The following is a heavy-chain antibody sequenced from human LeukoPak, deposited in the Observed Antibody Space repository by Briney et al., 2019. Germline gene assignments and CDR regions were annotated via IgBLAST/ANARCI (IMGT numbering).Heavy chain of an antibody. CDR2: ISSSGSTI. V-gene: IGHV3-48*03. Sequence: PGGSLRLSCAASGFTFSSYEMNWVRQAPGKGLEWVSYISSSGSTIYYADSAKGRFTISRDNAKNSLYLQMNSLRAEDTAVYYCARGRTGSLRTLAPFDYWGQGTLVTVSS. D-gene: IGHD1-14*01. J-gene: IGHJ4*02. CDR3: ARGRTGSLRTLAPFDY. CDR1: GFTFSSYE.